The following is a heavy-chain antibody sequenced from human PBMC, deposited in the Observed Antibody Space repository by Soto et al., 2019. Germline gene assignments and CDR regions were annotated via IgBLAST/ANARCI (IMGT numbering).Heavy chain of an antibody. Sequence: QLQLQESGPGLVKPSETLSLTCTVSGGSISSGPYSWGWIRQPPGKGLDWIGTFNYSESTHYNPSLESRVARSVDTSKNQFSLNVSSMTAADTAVYYCAKLGGYCSTTSCYSYYGMDVWGQGTTVTVSS. D-gene: IGHD2-2*01. J-gene: IGHJ6*02. CDR1: GGSISSGPYS. V-gene: IGHV4-39*01. CDR2: FNYSEST. CDR3: AKLGGYCSTTSCYSYYGMDV.